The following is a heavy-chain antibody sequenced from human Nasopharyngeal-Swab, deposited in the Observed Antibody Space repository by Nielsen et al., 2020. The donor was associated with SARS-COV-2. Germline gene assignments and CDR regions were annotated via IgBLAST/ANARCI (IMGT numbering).Heavy chain of an antibody. CDR1: GGSISSYY. CDR3: ARGWIAARPHYYYYYGMDV. V-gene: IGHV4-59*01. J-gene: IGHJ6*02. D-gene: IGHD6-6*01. Sequence: SETLSLTCTVSGGSISSYYWSWIRQPPGKGPEWIGYIYYSGSTNYNPSLKSRVTISVDTSKNQFSLKLSSVTAADTAVYYCARGWIAARPHYYYYYGMDVWGQGTTVTVSS. CDR2: IYYSGST.